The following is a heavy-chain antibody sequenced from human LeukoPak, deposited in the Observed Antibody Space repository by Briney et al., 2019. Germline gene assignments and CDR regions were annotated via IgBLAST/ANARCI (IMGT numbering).Heavy chain of an antibody. CDR2: ISYDGSNK. CDR3: AKGPFTYDFWSGYYGY. V-gene: IGHV3-30*18. Sequence: PGGSLRLSCAASGFTVSSNYMSWVRQAPGKGLEWVAVISYDGSNKYYADSVSGRFTISRDNSKNTLYLQMNSLRAEDTAVYYCAKGPFTYDFWSGYYGYWGQGTLVTVSS. D-gene: IGHD3-3*01. J-gene: IGHJ4*02. CDR1: GFTVSSNY.